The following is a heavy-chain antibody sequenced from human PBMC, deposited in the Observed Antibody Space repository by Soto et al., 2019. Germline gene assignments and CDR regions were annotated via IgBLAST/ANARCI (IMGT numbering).Heavy chain of an antibody. CDR2: INHSGST. Sequence: SETLSLTCAVYGGSFSGYYWSWIRQPPGKGLEWIGEINHSGSTNYNPSLKSRVTISVDTSKNQFSLKLSSVTAAETAVYYCARGRYRVVVTAIPTYYYYGMDVWGQGTTVTVSS. CDR3: ARGRYRVVVTAIPTYYYYGMDV. J-gene: IGHJ6*02. V-gene: IGHV4-34*01. CDR1: GGSFSGYY. D-gene: IGHD2-21*02.